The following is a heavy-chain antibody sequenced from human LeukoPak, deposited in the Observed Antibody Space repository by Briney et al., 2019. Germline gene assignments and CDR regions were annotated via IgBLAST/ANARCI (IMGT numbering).Heavy chain of an antibody. Sequence: SETLSLTCTVSGGSISSYYWSWIRQPAGKGLEWIGRIYTSGSTNYNPSLKSRVTMSVGTSKNQFSLKLSSVTAADTAVYYCARDQTYGSGSYYNRYYGMDVWGQGTTVTVSS. V-gene: IGHV4-4*07. CDR1: GGSISSYY. D-gene: IGHD3-10*01. J-gene: IGHJ6*02. CDR2: IYTSGST. CDR3: ARDQTYGSGSYYNRYYGMDV.